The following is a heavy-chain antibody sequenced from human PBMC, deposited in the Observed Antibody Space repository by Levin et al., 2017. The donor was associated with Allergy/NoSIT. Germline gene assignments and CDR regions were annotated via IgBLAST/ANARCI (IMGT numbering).Heavy chain of an antibody. Sequence: PGGSLRLSCAASGFTFSAHSMNWVRQAPGKGLEWVSYISHTGVSYYAESVKGRFTISRDNGKNSLYLQMNSLRDEDTGLYYCARDSNSSGYYYDFDYWGQGTLVTVSS. V-gene: IGHV3-48*02. J-gene: IGHJ4*02. D-gene: IGHD3-22*01. CDR2: ISHTGVS. CDR3: ARDSNSSGYYYDFDY. CDR1: GFTFSAHS.